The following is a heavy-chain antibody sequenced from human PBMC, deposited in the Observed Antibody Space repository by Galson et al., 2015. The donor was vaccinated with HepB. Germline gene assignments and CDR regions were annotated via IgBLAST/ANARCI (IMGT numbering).Heavy chain of an antibody. CDR1: GFPFSTYT. CDR3: ARDVGIRGGLDV. Sequence: SLRLSCAASGFPFSTYTINWVRQAPGKGPEWVSSTGSGSANIYYADSVKGRFTIARDNAKNSLYLQMNSLRVDDTAVYYCARDVGIRGGLDVWGQGTTVIVSS. J-gene: IGHJ6*02. CDR2: TGSGSANI. V-gene: IGHV3-21*01. D-gene: IGHD2-15*01.